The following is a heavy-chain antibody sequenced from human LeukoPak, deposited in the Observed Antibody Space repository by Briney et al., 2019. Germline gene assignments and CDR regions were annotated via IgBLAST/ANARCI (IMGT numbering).Heavy chain of an antibody. Sequence: ASVKVSCKASGYTFTGYYMHWVRQAPGQGLEWMGWINPNSGGTNYAQKFQGRVTMTRDTSISTAYMELSRLRSDDTAVYYCARDGDNCSGGSCFLYNWFDPWGQEPWSPSPQ. CDR2: INPNSGGT. D-gene: IGHD2-15*01. CDR1: GYTFTGYY. J-gene: IGHJ5*02. CDR3: ARDGDNCSGGSCFLYNWFDP. V-gene: IGHV1-2*02.